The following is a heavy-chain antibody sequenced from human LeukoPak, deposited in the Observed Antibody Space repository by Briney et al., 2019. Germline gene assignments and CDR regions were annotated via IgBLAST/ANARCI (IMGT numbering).Heavy chain of an antibody. J-gene: IGHJ4*02. CDR3: ARGEYSSSWYPFDY. CDR2: MKSNSGDT. CDR1: GYTFTGYD. V-gene: IGHV1-8*01. Sequence: GASVKVSCKTSGYTFTGYDINWVRQAPGQGLEWMGWMKSNSGDTHFAQKFQGRLTMTRNTSISTAFMVLSSLRSEDTAVYYCARGEYSSSWYPFDYWGQGSLVTVSS. D-gene: IGHD6-13*01.